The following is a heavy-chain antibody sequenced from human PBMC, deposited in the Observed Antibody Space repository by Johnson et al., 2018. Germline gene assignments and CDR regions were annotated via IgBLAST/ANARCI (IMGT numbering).Heavy chain of an antibody. CDR2: INHSGST. D-gene: IGHD3-10*01. CDR3: ASGTMVRGVTPTRYMDV. J-gene: IGHJ6*03. V-gene: IGHV4-34*01. Sequence: QVQLQQWGAGLLKPSETLSLTCAVYGGSFSGYYWSWIRQPPGKGLEWIGEINHSGSTNYNPSLKRRVTISVDTSKNQFSLKLSPVTAADTAVYYCASGTMVRGVTPTRYMDVWGKGTTVTVSS. CDR1: GGSFSGYY.